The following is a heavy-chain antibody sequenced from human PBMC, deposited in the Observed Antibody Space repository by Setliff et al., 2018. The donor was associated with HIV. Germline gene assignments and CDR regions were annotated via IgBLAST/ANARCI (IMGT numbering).Heavy chain of an antibody. J-gene: IGHJ5*02. CDR2: IIPVFGTP. Sequence: SVKVSCKASGGTFSRLAISWVRQAPGQGPEWMGGIIPVFGTPNYAQKFQGRVTVTRDTSASTVYMHMSSLRSEDTAVYYCARGGAREYQLLYNYFDPWGQGTLVTVSS. CDR1: GGTFSRLA. V-gene: IGHV1-69*05. CDR3: ARGGAREYQLLYNYFDP. D-gene: IGHD2-2*01.